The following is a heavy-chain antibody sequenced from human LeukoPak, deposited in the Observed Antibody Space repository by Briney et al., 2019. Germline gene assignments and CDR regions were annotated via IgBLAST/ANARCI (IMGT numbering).Heavy chain of an antibody. D-gene: IGHD3-3*01. V-gene: IGHV1-58*02. CDR2: IVVGSGNT. Sequence: SVKVSCKASGFTFTSSAMQWVRQARGQRLEWIGWIVVGSGNTNYSQKFQERVTITRDMSTSTAYMELSSLRSEDTAVYYCAAARFLDFPTGYYYYGMDVWGQGTTVTVSS. J-gene: IGHJ6*02. CDR3: AAARFLDFPTGYYYYGMDV. CDR1: GFTFTSSA.